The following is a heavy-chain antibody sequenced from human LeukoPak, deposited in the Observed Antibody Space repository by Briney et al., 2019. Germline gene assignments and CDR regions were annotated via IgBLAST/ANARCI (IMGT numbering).Heavy chain of an antibody. CDR2: INPSGGST. V-gene: IGHV1-46*01. J-gene: IGHJ5*02. CDR1: GYTFTSYY. Sequence: ASVKVSCKASGYTFTSYYMHWVRQAPGQGLEWMGIINPSGGSTSYAQKFQGRVTMTRDMSTSTVYMELSSLRSEDTAVYYCAREEGLNDYNNWFDPWGQGTLVTVSS. CDR3: AREEGLNDYNNWFDP. D-gene: IGHD4-11*01.